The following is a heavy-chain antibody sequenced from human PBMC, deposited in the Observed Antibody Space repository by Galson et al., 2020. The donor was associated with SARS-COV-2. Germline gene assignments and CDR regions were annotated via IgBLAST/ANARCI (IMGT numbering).Heavy chain of an antibody. V-gene: IGHV1-8*01. CDR1: GYTFTSYD. CDR2: MNPNSGNT. CDR3: ARVRILGYCSSTSCYENYYYYGMDV. Sequence: ASVKVSCKASGYTFTSYDINWVRQATGQGLEWMGWMNPNSGNTGYAQKFQGRVTMTRNTSISTAYMELSSLRSEDTAVYYCARVRILGYCSSTSCYENYYYYGMDVWGQGTTVTVSS. D-gene: IGHD2-2*01. J-gene: IGHJ6*02.